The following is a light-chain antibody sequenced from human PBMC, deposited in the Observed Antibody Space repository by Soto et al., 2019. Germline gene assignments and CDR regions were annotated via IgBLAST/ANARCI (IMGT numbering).Light chain of an antibody. CDR1: RSIYNY. CDR2: AAS. J-gene: IGKJ1*01. Sequence: IQMTQSPSSLSASVGDRVTITCRASRSIYNYLHWYQQKPGKAPKLLIYAASNLQSGVPSRFSASGSGTEFTLTLNSLQPEDFATYYCQQAYSTPWTFGQGTKVEIK. V-gene: IGKV1-39*01. CDR3: QQAYSTPWT.